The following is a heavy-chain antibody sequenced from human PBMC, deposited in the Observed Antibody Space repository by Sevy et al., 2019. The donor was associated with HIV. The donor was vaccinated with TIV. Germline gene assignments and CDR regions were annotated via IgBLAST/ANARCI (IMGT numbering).Heavy chain of an antibody. CDR1: GFTFNNFA. Sequence: GGSLRLSCAASGFTFNNFAMSWVRQAPGSGLEWVSATSGSGLTTNYADSVKGRFIISRDNPKNTLYLQMNGLRAEDTAVYYCARDYYNYVDYYFDYWGQGTLVTVSS. CDR3: ARDYYNYVDYYFDY. V-gene: IGHV3-23*01. CDR2: TSGSGLTT. D-gene: IGHD5-12*01. J-gene: IGHJ4*02.